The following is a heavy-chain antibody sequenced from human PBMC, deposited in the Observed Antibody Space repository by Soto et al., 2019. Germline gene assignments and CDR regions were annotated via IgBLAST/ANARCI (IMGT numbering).Heavy chain of an antibody. CDR3: ARLPLYCSSTSCWTENYYYYGMDV. J-gene: IGHJ6*02. CDR2: IYPGDSDT. V-gene: IGHV5-51*01. Sequence: PGESLKISCKASGYIFIDYWIGWVRQMPGKGLEWMGIIYPGDSDTRYSPSFQGQVTISADKSISTAYLQWSSLKASDTAMYYCARLPLYCSSTSCWTENYYYYGMDVWGQGTTVTVSS. D-gene: IGHD2-2*01. CDR1: GYIFIDYW.